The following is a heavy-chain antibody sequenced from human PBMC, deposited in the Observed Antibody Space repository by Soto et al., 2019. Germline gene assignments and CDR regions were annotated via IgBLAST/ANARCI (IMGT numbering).Heavy chain of an antibody. V-gene: IGHV3-23*01. D-gene: IGHD2-15*01. CDR1: GFTFSNYA. CDR2: ISGSGAST. CDR3: AKETAVVVAATLSCFDS. J-gene: IGHJ4*02. Sequence: PGGSLRLSCAASGFTFSNYAMSWVRQAPGKGLEWVSAISGSGASTYYADSVKGRFTISRDNSKSTLYLQLNSLRAEDTAVYYCAKETAVVVAATLSCFDSCGQGPQVTVHS.